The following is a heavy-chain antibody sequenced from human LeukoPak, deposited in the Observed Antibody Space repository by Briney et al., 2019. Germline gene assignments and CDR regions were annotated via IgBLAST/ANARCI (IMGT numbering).Heavy chain of an antibody. CDR2: IIPIFGTA. J-gene: IGHJ5*02. V-gene: IGHV1-69*13. CDR1: GGTFSSYA. CDR3: ARVPRAAADPPS. Sequence: SVKVSCKASGGTFSSYAISWVRQAPGQGLEWMGGIIPIFGTANYAQKFQGRVTITADESTSTAYMELSSLRPEDTAVYYCARVPRAAADPPSWGQGTLVAVSS. D-gene: IGHD6-13*01.